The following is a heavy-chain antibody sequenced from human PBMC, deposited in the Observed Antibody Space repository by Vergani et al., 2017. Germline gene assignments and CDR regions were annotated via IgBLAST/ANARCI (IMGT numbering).Heavy chain of an antibody. Sequence: QLVLSGPEVKKPGTSVKVFCKASGYTFTSYGISWVRQAPGQGLEWLGWISAYNGNTNYAQKLQGRLTMTTDTSTSTAYMELRILRSDDTAVYYCARVVQGYYDFWSSYPDGPYYMDVWGKGTTVTVSS. CDR3: ARVVQGYYDFWSSYPDGPYYMDV. CDR2: ISAYNGNT. CDR1: GYTFTSYG. J-gene: IGHJ6*03. D-gene: IGHD3-3*01. V-gene: IGHV1-18*01.